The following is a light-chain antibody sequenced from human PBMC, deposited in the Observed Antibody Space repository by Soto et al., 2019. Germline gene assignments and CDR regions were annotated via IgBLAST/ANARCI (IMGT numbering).Light chain of an antibody. Sequence: QSVLTQPPSVSRAPGQWVTISCTWSSSNIGAGYDVHWYQQLPGTAPKLLIYGNSNRPSGVPDRFSGSKSGTSASLAITGLQAEDEADYYCQSYDSRLSVLFGGGTKLTVL. J-gene: IGLJ2*01. CDR3: QSYDSRLSVL. CDR2: GNS. CDR1: SSNIGAGYD. V-gene: IGLV1-40*01.